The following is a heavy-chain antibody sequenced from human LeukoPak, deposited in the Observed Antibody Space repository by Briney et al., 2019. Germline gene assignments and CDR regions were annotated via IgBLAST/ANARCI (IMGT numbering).Heavy chain of an antibody. CDR1: GGSLSSYY. CDR2: IYYSGSI. CDR3: ARVGIVGASNYFDY. D-gene: IGHD1-26*01. V-gene: IGHV4-59*01. Sequence: PSETLSLTCTVSGGSLSSYYRSWIRQPPGKGLEWIGYIYYSGSINYNPSLKSRVTISVDTSKNQFSLKLSSVTAADTAVYYCARVGIVGASNYFDYWGQGTLVTVSS. J-gene: IGHJ4*02.